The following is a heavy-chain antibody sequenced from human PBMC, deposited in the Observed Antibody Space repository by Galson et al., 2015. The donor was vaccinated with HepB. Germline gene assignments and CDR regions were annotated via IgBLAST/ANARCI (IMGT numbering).Heavy chain of an antibody. V-gene: IGHV5-10-1*01. Sequence: QSGAEVKKPGESLRISCKTSGYNFTNYWVSWVRQMPGKGPEWMGKIDPTDSYTNYSPSFQGHVTISTDKSVSTAYPQWNSLKASDTAIYYCARQPYYYDALTGYYRVTYYFDYWGPGALVTVSS. D-gene: IGHD3-9*01. CDR1: GYNFTNYW. CDR2: IDPTDSYT. CDR3: ARQPYYYDALTGYYRVTYYFDY. J-gene: IGHJ4*02.